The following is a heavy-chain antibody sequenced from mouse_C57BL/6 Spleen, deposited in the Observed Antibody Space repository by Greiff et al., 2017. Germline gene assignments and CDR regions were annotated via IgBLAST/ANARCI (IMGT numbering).Heavy chain of an antibody. V-gene: IGHV5-17*03. CDR3: ARTDYGSSLYYAMDY. CDR1: GFTFSDYG. CDR2: ISSGSSTT. J-gene: IGHJ4*01. Sequence: DVMLVESGGGLVQPGGSMKLSCAASGFTFSDYGMHWVRQAPEKGLEWVAYISSGSSTTYYADTVKGRFTISRDNAKNTLFLQMSSLKSEDTAMYYCARTDYGSSLYYAMDYWGQGTSVTVSS. D-gene: IGHD1-1*01.